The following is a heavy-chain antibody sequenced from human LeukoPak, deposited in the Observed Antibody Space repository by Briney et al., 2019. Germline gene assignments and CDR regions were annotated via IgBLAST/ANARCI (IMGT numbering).Heavy chain of an antibody. CDR1: GYTFTSYD. Sequence: ASVKVSCKASGYTFTSYDINWVRQATGQGLEWMGWMNPNSGNTGYAQKFQGRVTMTRNTSISTAYMELSSLRSEDTAVYYCARGLHSSSWFDPWGQGTLVTDSS. J-gene: IGHJ5*02. V-gene: IGHV1-8*01. CDR2: MNPNSGNT. D-gene: IGHD3-3*02. CDR3: ARGLHSSSWFDP.